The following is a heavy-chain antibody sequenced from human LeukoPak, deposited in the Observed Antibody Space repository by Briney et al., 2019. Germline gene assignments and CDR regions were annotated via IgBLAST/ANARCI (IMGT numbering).Heavy chain of an antibody. V-gene: IGHV1-46*01. J-gene: IGHJ4*02. D-gene: IGHD3-16*01. Sequence: ASVKLSCKASGYNFSSYYIQWVRQDPGQGLEWMGLLNPSRGTTAYAPKFQGRVTMTRDTSSNTVYMELRGPRSDDTAIYYCARDATRGIGGSYDLDFWGQGSLVTVSS. CDR1: GYNFSSYY. CDR2: LNPSRGTT. CDR3: ARDATRGIGGSYDLDF.